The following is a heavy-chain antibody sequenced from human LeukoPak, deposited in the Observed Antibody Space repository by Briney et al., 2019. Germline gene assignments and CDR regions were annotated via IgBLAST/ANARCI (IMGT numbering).Heavy chain of an antibody. Sequence: SETLSLTCAVYGGSFSGYYWSWIRQPPGKGLEWIGEINHSGSTNYNPSLKSRVTISVDTSKNQFSLKLSSVTAADTAVCYCARGKSPPYLPNCSSTSCSTYYYYYYMDVWGKGTTVTVSS. V-gene: IGHV4-34*01. D-gene: IGHD2-2*01. CDR3: ARGKSPPYLPNCSSTSCSTYYYYYYMDV. CDR1: GGSFSGYY. CDR2: INHSGST. J-gene: IGHJ6*03.